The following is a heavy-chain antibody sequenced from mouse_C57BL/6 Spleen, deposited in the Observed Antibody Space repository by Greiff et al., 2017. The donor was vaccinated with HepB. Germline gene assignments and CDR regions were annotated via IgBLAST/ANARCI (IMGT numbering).Heavy chain of an antibody. Sequence: DVHLLESGGGLVKPGGSLKLSCAASGFTFSDYGMHWVRQAPEKGLEWVAYISSGSSTIYYADTVKGRFTISRDNAKNTLFLQMTSLRSEDTAMYYCARGGTLDYWGQGTTLTVSS. J-gene: IGHJ2*01. V-gene: IGHV5-17*01. CDR1: GFTFSDYG. CDR2: ISSGSSTI. D-gene: IGHD2-14*01. CDR3: ARGGTLDY.